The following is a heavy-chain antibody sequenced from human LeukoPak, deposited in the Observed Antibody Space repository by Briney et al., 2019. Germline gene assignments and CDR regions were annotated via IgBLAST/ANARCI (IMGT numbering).Heavy chain of an antibody. J-gene: IGHJ4*02. Sequence: PGGSLRLSCAASGFTFSSYWMSWVRQAPGKGLEWVANIKQDGSEKYYVDSVKGRLTISRDNSKNTLYLQMNSLRAEDTAVYYCAKDQTLGSSSWYLGYYFDYWGQGTLVTVSS. CDR1: GFTFSSYW. V-gene: IGHV3-7*03. D-gene: IGHD6-13*01. CDR3: AKDQTLGSSSWYLGYYFDY. CDR2: IKQDGSEK.